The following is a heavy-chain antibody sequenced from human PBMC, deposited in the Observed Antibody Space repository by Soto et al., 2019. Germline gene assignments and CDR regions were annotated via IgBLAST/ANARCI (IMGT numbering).Heavy chain of an antibody. CDR1: GGPISSGDYY. Sequence: SETLSLTCTVSGGPISSGDYYWSWIRQPPGKGLEWIGYIYYSGSTYYNPSLKSRVTISVDTSKNQFSLKLSSVTAADTAVYYCAREGGDLGGAGTTFRYYYGMDVWGQGTTVTVSS. V-gene: IGHV4-30-4*01. J-gene: IGHJ6*02. CDR2: IYYSGST. CDR3: AREGGDLGGAGTTFRYYYGMDV. D-gene: IGHD1-7*01.